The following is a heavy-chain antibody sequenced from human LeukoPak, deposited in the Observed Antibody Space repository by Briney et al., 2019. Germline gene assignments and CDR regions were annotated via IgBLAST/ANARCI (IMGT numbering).Heavy chain of an antibody. Sequence: GESLKISCKGSGYSFTSYWIGWVRQVPGKGLGWVGIIYPGDSDTRYSPSFQGQVTISADKSISTAYLQWSSLKASDTAMYYCARPTAYGDYFDYWGQGTLTTVSS. CDR2: IYPGDSDT. D-gene: IGHD4-17*01. J-gene: IGHJ4*02. V-gene: IGHV5-51*01. CDR3: ARPTAYGDYFDY. CDR1: GYSFTSYW.